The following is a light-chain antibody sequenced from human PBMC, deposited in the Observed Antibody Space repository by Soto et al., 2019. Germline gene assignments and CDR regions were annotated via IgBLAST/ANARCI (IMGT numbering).Light chain of an antibody. CDR3: QQYYSNPRT. CDR1: QSVLYTSNNKNY. CDR2: WAS. V-gene: IGKV4-1*01. Sequence: DIVMTQSPDSLPVSLGERATINCKSSQSVLYTSNNKNYLAWYQQKPGQSPKLLIYWASTRESGVPDRFSGSRSGTDFTLTISSLQAEDVAVYYCQQYYSNPRTFGQGTKVEIK. J-gene: IGKJ1*01.